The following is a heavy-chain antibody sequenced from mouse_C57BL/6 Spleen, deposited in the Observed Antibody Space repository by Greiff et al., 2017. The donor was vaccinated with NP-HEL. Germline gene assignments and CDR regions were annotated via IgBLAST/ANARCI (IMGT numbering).Heavy chain of an antibody. V-gene: IGHV1-82*01. Sequence: QVQLQQSGPELVKPGASVKISCKASGYAFSSSWMNWVKQRPGKGLEWIGRIYPGDGDTNYNGKFKGKATLTADKSSSTAYMQLSSLTSEDSAVYFCARGESFYYGSRYWYFDVWGTGTTVTVSS. CDR1: GYAFSSSW. D-gene: IGHD1-1*01. CDR3: ARGESFYYGSRYWYFDV. CDR2: IYPGDGDT. J-gene: IGHJ1*03.